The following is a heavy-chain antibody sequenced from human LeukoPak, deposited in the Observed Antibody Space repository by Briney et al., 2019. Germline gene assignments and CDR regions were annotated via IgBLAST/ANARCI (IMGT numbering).Heavy chain of an antibody. J-gene: IGHJ4*02. V-gene: IGHV4-59*01. D-gene: IGHD2-2*02. CDR3: ARGYCSSTSCHKTPPGY. CDR2: IYYSGST. CDR1: GGSISSYY. Sequence: SETLSLTCTGSGGSISSYYWSWIRQPPGKGLEWIGYIYYSGSTNYNPSLKSRVTISVGTSKNQFSLKLSSVTAADTAVYYCARGYCSSTSCHKTPPGYWGQGTLVTVSS.